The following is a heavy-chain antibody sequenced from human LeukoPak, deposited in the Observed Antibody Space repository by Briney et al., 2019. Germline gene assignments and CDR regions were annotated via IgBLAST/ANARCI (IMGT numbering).Heavy chain of an antibody. V-gene: IGHV1-24*01. CDR3: AGRIAAVGDHYYYYMDV. D-gene: IGHD6-13*01. Sequence: ASVRVSCKVSGYTLSELSMHWVRQAPGKGLEWRGGFDPEDGETIYAQKFEGRVTMTEDTSTDTAYMELSSLRSEDTAVYYCAGRIAAVGDHYYYYMDVWGKGPRSPSP. CDR2: FDPEDGET. J-gene: IGHJ6*03. CDR1: GYTLSELS.